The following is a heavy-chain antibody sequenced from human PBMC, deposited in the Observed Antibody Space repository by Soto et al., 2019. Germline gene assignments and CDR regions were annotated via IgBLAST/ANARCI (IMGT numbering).Heavy chain of an antibody. CDR3: ARAGYSSSWYYYYGMDV. D-gene: IGHD6-13*01. V-gene: IGHV1-69*12. CDR2: IIPIFGTA. J-gene: IGHJ6*02. CDR1: GGTFSSYA. Sequence: QVQLVQSGAEVKKPGSSVKVSCKASGGTFSSYAISWVRQAPGQGLEWMGGIIPIFGTANYAQKFQGRVTITADEATSTAYVELSSLRSEETDVYYCARAGYSSSWYYYYGMDVWGQGTTVTVSS.